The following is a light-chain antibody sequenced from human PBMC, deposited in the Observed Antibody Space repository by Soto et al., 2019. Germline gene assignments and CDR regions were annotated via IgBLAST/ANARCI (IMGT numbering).Light chain of an antibody. CDR1: SSDVGGYDF. CDR2: EVT. CDR3: SSYTSRSTLYV. Sequence: QSALTQPASVSGSPGQSITISCTGTSSDVGGYDFVSWYRQYPGQAPKILIYEVTHRPSGVPDRFSGSKSGNTASLTISGLQADDEGYYYCSSYTSRSTLYVFGTGTKLTVL. V-gene: IGLV2-14*01. J-gene: IGLJ1*01.